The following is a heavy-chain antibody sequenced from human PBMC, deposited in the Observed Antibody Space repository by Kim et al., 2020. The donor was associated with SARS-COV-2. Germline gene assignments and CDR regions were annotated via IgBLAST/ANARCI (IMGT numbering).Heavy chain of an antibody. CDR1: GFTFDDYA. CDR2: ISWNSGSI. CDR3: AKDYGPYYDSSGYRTGVKYFQH. Sequence: GGSLRLSCAASGFTFDDYAMHWVRQAPGKGLEWVSGISWNSGSIGYADSVKGRFTISRDNAKNSLYLQMNSLRAEDTALYYCAKDYGPYYDSSGYRTGVKYFQHWGQGTLVTVSS. V-gene: IGHV3-9*01. J-gene: IGHJ1*01. D-gene: IGHD3-22*01.